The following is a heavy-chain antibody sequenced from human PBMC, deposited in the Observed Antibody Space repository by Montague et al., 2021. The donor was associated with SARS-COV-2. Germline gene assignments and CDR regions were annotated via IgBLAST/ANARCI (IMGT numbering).Heavy chain of an antibody. CDR2: TYYRSKWYN. D-gene: IGHD3-9*01. Sequence: CAISGDSVSSNSAAWNWIRQSPSRGLEWLGRTYYRSKWYNDYAVXVKSRITINPDTSKNQFSLQLNSVTPEDTTVYYCARDLKPPGDILTGYLPYYYYMDAWGKGTTVTVSS. V-gene: IGHV6-1*01. CDR1: GDSVSSNSAA. CDR3: ARDLKPPGDILTGYLPYYYYMDA. J-gene: IGHJ6*03.